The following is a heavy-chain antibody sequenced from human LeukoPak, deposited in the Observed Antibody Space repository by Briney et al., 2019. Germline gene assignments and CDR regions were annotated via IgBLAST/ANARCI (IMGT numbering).Heavy chain of an antibody. J-gene: IGHJ4*02. V-gene: IGHV3-11*01. D-gene: IGHD4-17*01. CDR2: ISSSGSSI. CDR1: GFTFSDYY. CDR3: ARGLTTGGFDY. Sequence: GGSLRLSCAASGFTFSDYYVSWIRQAPGKGLEWVSYISSSGSSIYYADSVKGRFTISRDNAKNSLYLQINSLKAEDTAFYYCARGLTTGGFDYWGQGTLVTVSS.